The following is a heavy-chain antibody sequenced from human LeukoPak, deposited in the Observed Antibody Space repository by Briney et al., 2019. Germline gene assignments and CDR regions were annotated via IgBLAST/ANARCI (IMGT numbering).Heavy chain of an antibody. J-gene: IGHJ4*02. V-gene: IGHV3-7*01. CDR1: GFTFSSYW. CDR2: IKQDGSEK. D-gene: IGHD3-10*01. CDR3: ARGVPYGSGGGYFDY. Sequence: PGGSLRLSCAVSGFTFSSYWMSWVRQAPGKGLEWVANIKQDGSEKYYVDSVKGRFTISRDNAKNSLYLQMNSLRAEDTAVYYCARGVPYGSGGGYFDYWGQGTLVTVSS.